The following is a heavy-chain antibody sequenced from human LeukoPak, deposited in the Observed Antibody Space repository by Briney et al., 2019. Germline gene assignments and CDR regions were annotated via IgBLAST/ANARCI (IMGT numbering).Heavy chain of an antibody. Sequence: SETLSLTCTVSGASISSYYWGWVRQPPGKGLEWLGYIYYSGSTNYNPSLKSRVTISEDTSKNPFSLKLSSVTAADTAVYYCAREGSYGYHCMDLWAQETRVSVS. CDR1: GASISSYY. J-gene: IGHJ6*02. CDR2: IYYSGST. V-gene: IGHV4-59*01. D-gene: IGHD5-18*01. CDR3: AREGSYGYHCMDL.